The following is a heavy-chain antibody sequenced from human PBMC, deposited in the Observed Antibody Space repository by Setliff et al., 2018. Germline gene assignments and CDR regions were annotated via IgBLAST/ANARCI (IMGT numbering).Heavy chain of an antibody. V-gene: IGHV4-34*01. D-gene: IGHD4-17*01. Sequence: PSETLSLTCAVYGDSFSDYYWSWIRQPPGQGLEWIEEINHSGHTNYSPSLRSRVTMSVDTSKKQLSLRLTSVTAADTALYYCTRPHGGDYAFDIWGPGTMVTVSS. CDR2: INHSGHT. J-gene: IGHJ3*02. CDR3: TRPHGGDYAFDI. CDR1: GDSFSDYY.